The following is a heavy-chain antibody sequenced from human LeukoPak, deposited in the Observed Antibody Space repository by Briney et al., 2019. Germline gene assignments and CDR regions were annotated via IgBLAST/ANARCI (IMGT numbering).Heavy chain of an antibody. CDR3: ARIHDYSNYFHWYFDL. J-gene: IGHJ2*01. Sequence: GGSLRLSCAASGSTFRNYAMTWVRQAPGKGLEWVSALTGSGDNTYYADSMKGRFTISRDNSKNTLFLQTTSLRAEDTALYYCARIHDYSNYFHWYFDLWGRGTLVTVSS. CDR1: GSTFRNYA. CDR2: LTGSGDNT. D-gene: IGHD4-11*01. V-gene: IGHV3-23*01.